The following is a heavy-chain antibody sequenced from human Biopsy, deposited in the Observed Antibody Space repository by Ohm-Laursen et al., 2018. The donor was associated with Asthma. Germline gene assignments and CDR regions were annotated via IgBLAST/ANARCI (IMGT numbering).Heavy chain of an antibody. J-gene: IGHJ4*02. Sequence: SDTLSLTCIVSGGSMSSSSYYWGWIRQPPGKGLEWMGSISYTGSAYHNPSLKSRVTISVDTSKNHFSPKLSSVTAADTAVYYCARHWDWGSFFDYWGQGTPVTVSS. CDR1: GGSMSSSSYY. CDR3: ARHWDWGSFFDY. D-gene: IGHD7-27*01. V-gene: IGHV4-39*01. CDR2: ISYTGSA.